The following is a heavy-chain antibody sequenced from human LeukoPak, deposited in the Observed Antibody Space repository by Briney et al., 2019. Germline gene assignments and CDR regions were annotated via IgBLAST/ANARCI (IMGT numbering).Heavy chain of an antibody. V-gene: IGHV3-48*04. Sequence: PGGSLRLSCAASGFTFSSYNMNWVRQAPGKGLEWVSYISGSSSTIYYADSVKGRFTISRDNAKNSLYLQMNSLRADDTAVYYCARDAIAAVGTKRNWFDPWGQGTLVTVSS. CDR2: ISGSSSTI. CDR3: ARDAIAAVGTKRNWFDP. D-gene: IGHD6-13*01. CDR1: GFTFSSYN. J-gene: IGHJ5*02.